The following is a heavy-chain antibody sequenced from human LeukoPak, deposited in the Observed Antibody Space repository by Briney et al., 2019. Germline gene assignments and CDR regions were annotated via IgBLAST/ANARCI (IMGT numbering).Heavy chain of an antibody. CDR2: ISGHNGNT. J-gene: IGHJ4*02. Sequence: ASVKVSFKASGYTFNSYLISWVRQVPGQGLEWMGWISGHNGNTDYAQKFKDRVTLTTDSSTSTAYMELRSLTSDDTAVYYCARIWAEFQLVSDCGGQGTLVTVS. D-gene: IGHD2-21*02. CDR3: ARIWAEFQLVSDC. V-gene: IGHV1-18*01. CDR1: GYTFNSYL.